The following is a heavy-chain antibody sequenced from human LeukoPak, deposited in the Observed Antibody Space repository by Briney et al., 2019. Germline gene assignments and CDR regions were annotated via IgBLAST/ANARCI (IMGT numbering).Heavy chain of an antibody. Sequence: SETLSLTCTVSGGSISSYYWSWIRQPPGKGLEWIGYIYYSGSTNYNPSLKSRVTISVDTSKNQFSLKLSSVTAADTAVYYCAKLESPYNYYGMDVWGQGTTVTVS. CDR2: IYYSGST. V-gene: IGHV4-59*01. J-gene: IGHJ6*02. D-gene: IGHD3-3*01. CDR3: AKLESPYNYYGMDV. CDR1: GGSISSYY.